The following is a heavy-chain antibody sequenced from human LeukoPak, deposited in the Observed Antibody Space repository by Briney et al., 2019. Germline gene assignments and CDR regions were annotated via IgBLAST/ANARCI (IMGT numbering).Heavy chain of an antibody. D-gene: IGHD6-13*01. CDR1: GFTFSSYS. V-gene: IGHV3-21*01. Sequence: PGGSLRLSCAASGFTFSSYSMNWVRQAPGQGLEWVSSISSSSSYISYADSVKGRFTISRDNAKNSLYLQMNSLRAEDTAVYYCARDSIAAAGTPFFDYWDQGTLVTVSS. J-gene: IGHJ4*02. CDR3: ARDSIAAAGTPFFDY. CDR2: ISSSSSYI.